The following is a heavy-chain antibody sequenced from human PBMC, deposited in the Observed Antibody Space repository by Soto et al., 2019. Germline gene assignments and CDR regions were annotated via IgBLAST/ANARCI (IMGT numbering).Heavy chain of an antibody. CDR1: GYTFTSDG. D-gene: IGHD4-17*01. CDR2: ISAYNGNT. J-gene: IGHJ6*03. V-gene: IGHV1-18*01. Sequence: ASVKVSCKASGYTFTSDGISWVRQAPGQGLEGMGWISAYNGNTIYAQKLQGRVTMTEDTSTDTAYMELSSLRSEDTAVYYCATLRRDYPSLVTLPYYYYYMDVWGKGTTVTVSS. CDR3: ATLRRDYPSLVTLPYYYYYMDV.